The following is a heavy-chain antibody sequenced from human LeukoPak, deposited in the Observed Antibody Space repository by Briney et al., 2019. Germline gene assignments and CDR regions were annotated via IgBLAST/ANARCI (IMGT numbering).Heavy chain of an antibody. V-gene: IGHV3-11*01. CDR2: ISSSGSTI. CDR1: GFTFSDYY. J-gene: IGHJ4*02. CDR3: ARERYCSSTSYYLGYSGYEDFDY. Sequence: GGSLRLSCAASGFTFSDYYMSWIRQAPGKGLEWVSYISSSGSTIYYADSVKGRFTISRDNAKNSLYLQMNSLRAEDTAVYYCARERYCSSTSYYLGYSGYEDFDYWGQGTLVTVSS. D-gene: IGHD2-2*01.